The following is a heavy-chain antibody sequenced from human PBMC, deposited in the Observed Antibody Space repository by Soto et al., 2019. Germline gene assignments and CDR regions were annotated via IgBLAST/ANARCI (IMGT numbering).Heavy chain of an antibody. CDR1: GFTFRTNA. D-gene: IGHD4-17*01. CDR2: IAYDGNEK. CDR3: AKDVGDYVPYYNGMDV. V-gene: IGHV3-30*18. Sequence: QVQLVESGGGVVQPGTSLRLSCAASGFTFRTNAMHWVRQAPGKGLEWMAVIAYDGNEKFYADSVKGRFTISRDNSKNALYLQINTLRTEDTAVYYCAKDVGDYVPYYNGMDVWGQGTTVTVSS. J-gene: IGHJ6*02.